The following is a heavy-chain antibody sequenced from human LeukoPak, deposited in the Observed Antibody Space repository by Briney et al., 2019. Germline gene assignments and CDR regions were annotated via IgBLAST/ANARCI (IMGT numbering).Heavy chain of an antibody. CDR3: ARGGKVRFLEWFRHPQIDY. V-gene: IGHV1-2*06. D-gene: IGHD3-3*01. CDR2: INPNSGGT. CDR1: GYTFTGYY. Sequence: ASVKVSCKASGYTFTGYYMHWVRQAPGQGLEWMGRINPNSGGTNYAQKFQGRVTMTRDTSISTAYMELSRLRSDDTAVYYGARGGKVRFLEWFRHPQIDYWGQGTLVTVSS. J-gene: IGHJ4*02.